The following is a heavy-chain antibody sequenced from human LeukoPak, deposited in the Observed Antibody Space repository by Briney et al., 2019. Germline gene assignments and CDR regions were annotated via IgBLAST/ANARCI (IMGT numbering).Heavy chain of an antibody. CDR1: GFIFSDYI. J-gene: IGHJ3*02. V-gene: IGHV3-72*01. Sequence: GGSLRLSCAASGFIFSDYILDWVRQAPGKGLEWVGRIRRKGQSYSTEYAASVKDRFSISRDDSKNSLFLDMYSLKTKDTAVYHCSRDGTKSDNSGFDIWGQGTMVTVSS. CDR2: IRRKGQSYST. CDR3: SRDGTKSDNSGFDI. D-gene: IGHD3-22*01.